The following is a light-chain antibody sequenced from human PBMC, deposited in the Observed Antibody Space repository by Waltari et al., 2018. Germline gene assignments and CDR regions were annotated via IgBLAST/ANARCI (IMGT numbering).Light chain of an antibody. CDR3: SSFTSSSTWV. CDR1: TSDLGGYNY. Sequence: QSALTQPASVSGSPGQSITISCTGTTSDLGGYNYVSWYQQHPGKAPKLMIYDVSSRPSGVSNRFSGSKSGNTASLTISGLQAEDEADYYCSSFTSSSTWVVGGGTKLTVL. CDR2: DVS. V-gene: IGLV2-14*01. J-gene: IGLJ3*02.